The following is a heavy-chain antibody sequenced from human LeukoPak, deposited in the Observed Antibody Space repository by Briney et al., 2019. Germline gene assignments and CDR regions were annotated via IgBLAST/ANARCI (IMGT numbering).Heavy chain of an antibody. CDR3: AREITSGDYSDY. V-gene: IGHV4-39*02. Sequence: SETLSLTCTVSGGSISSSSYYWGWIRQPPGKGLEWIGSIYYSGSTYYNPSLKSRVTISVDTSKNQFSLKLNSVTAADTAVYYCAREITSGDYSDYWGQGTLVTVSS. CDR1: GGSISSSSYY. J-gene: IGHJ4*02. CDR2: IYYSGST. D-gene: IGHD3-16*01.